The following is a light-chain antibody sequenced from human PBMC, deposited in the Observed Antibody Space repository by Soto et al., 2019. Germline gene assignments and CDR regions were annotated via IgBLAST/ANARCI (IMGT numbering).Light chain of an antibody. Sequence: QSALTQPASVSGSHGQSITISCTGTNSDVGGYTYVSWYQQHPGKAPKLMIYDVSNRPSGVSNRFSGSKSGNTASLTISGLQADDEADYYCSSYTSSSTPYVFGTGTKVTVL. V-gene: IGLV2-14*03. J-gene: IGLJ1*01. CDR3: SSYTSSSTPYV. CDR1: NSDVGGYTY. CDR2: DVS.